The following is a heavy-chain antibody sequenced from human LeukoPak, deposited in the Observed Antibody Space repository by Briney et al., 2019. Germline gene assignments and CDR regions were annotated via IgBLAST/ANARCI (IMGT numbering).Heavy chain of an antibody. CDR3: ARVRNGDYVFAFDI. V-gene: IGHV1-2*02. D-gene: IGHD4-17*01. J-gene: IGHJ3*02. CDR2: INPNSGGT. CDR1: GYTFTGYY. Sequence: ASVKVSCKASGYTFTGYYMHWVRQAPGQGLEWMGWINPNSGGTNYAQKFQGRVTMTRDTSISTAYMELSRLRSDDTAVYYCARVRNGDYVFAFDIWGQGTMVTVSS.